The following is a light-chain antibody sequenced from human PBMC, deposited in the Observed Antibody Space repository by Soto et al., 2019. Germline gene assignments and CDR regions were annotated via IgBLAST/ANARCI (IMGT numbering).Light chain of an antibody. V-gene: IGLV4-69*02. J-gene: IGLJ3*02. Sequence: QLVLTQSPSASASLGASVKLTCTLSSGHSRFAIAWHQQQPDKGPRFLMKVNSDGSLSKGDGIPDRFSGSTSGAERYLTISSLRSEDEADYCCQTWGTGIWVFGGGTKLTVL. CDR2: VNSDGSL. CDR3: QTWGTGIWV. CDR1: SGHSRFA.